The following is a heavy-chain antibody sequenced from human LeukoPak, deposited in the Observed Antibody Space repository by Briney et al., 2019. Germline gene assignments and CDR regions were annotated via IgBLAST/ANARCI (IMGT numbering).Heavy chain of an antibody. V-gene: IGHV3-11*01. CDR1: GYSFSDYY. CDR2: ISPSGSAT. Sequence: GGSLRLSCAVSGYSFSDYYMSWMRQAPGKGLEWVSYISPSGSATYYADSVKGRFTISRDNAKNSLYLQMNSLRAEDTAVYYCAKAGRSSGWYLDYWGQGTLVTVSS. CDR3: AKAGRSSGWYLDY. D-gene: IGHD6-19*01. J-gene: IGHJ4*02.